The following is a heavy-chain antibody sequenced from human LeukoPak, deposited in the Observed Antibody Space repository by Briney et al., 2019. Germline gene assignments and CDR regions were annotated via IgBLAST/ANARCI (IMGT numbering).Heavy chain of an antibody. V-gene: IGHV3-48*02. CDR2: ISPSSSSI. D-gene: IGHD1-1*01. J-gene: IGHJ4*02. Sequence: GGSLRLSCAASGFTFSSYSMNWVRQAPGKGLEWLSYISPSSSSIYYADSVKGRFTIPRDNAKNSLYLQMNSLRDEDTAVYYCATPGGYGYYFDYWGQGTLVTVSS. CDR1: GFTFSSYS. CDR3: ATPGGYGYYFDY.